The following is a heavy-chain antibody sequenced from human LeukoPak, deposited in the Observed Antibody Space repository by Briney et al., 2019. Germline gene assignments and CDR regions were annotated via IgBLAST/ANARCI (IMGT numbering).Heavy chain of an antibody. CDR2: ITSDGRTT. D-gene: IGHD3-22*01. CDR1: GFTFSSTW. V-gene: IGHV3-74*01. CDR3: AKARSGYDYQVKY. J-gene: IGHJ4*02. Sequence: GGSLRLSCAASGFTFSSTWMHWFRQGAGKGLVWVSRITSDGRTTIYADSVKGRFSISRDNAKNTLYLQMNSLRAEDTAVYYCAKARSGYDYQVKYWGQGTLVTVSS.